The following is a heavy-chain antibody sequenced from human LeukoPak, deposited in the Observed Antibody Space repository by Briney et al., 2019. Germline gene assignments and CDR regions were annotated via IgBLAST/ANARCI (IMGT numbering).Heavy chain of an antibody. D-gene: IGHD3-10*01. CDR1: GFTFSSYA. J-gene: IGHJ4*02. V-gene: IGHV3-23*01. Sequence: GGSLRLSCAASGFTFSSYAMSWVRQAPGKGLEWVSVISAGGITTYCADSVKGRFTISRDNSKNTVFLQMSSLRAEDTALYYCARKSGSGNFPLDYWGQGTLVTVSS. CDR2: ISAGGITT. CDR3: ARKSGSGNFPLDY.